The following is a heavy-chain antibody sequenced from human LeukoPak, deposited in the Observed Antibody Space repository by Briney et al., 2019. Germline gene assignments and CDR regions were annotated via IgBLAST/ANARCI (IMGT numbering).Heavy chain of an antibody. CDR3: TLNNWYENGFDP. D-gene: IGHD1-1*01. Sequence: PGGSLRLSCAASGFTFSDYNMRWVRQAPGKGLEWVSSISRSGSTKYYADSVKGRFTISRDNAKNSLFLQMNSLKTEDTAVYYCTLNNWYENGFDPWGQGTLVTVSS. J-gene: IGHJ5*02. CDR2: ISRSGSTK. V-gene: IGHV3-11*01. CDR1: GFTFSDYN.